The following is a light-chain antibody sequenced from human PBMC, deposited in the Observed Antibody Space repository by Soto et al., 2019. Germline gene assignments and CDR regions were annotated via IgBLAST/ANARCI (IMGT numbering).Light chain of an antibody. Sequence: DIQMTQSPSTLSASVGDRVTITCRASQSINSRLAWYQQKPGKAPNLLIYKASTLESGVPSRFSGSGSGTDFTLTISRLQPDDFATYYCQQYGSYSYTFGQGTKLEVK. V-gene: IGKV1-5*03. CDR1: QSINSR. J-gene: IGKJ2*01. CDR2: KAS. CDR3: QQYGSYSYT.